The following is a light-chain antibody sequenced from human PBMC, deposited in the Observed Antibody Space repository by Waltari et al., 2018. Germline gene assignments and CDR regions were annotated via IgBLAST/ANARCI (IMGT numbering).Light chain of an antibody. V-gene: IGLV3-1*01. CDR1: QLWELY. J-gene: IGLJ1*01. CDR3: QAWDSTAGV. CDR2: QDN. Sequence: SYELTQPPSVSVSPWQTATLTCSGDQLWELYVCWYQQKPGTSPVVVNYQDNKRPSGLPERFFGSSSGNTAILTITGTHATDDADYYCQAWDSTAGVFGTGTKVTVL.